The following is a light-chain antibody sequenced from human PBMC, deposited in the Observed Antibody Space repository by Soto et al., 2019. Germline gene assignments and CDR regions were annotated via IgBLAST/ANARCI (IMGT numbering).Light chain of an antibody. V-gene: IGKV3-15*01. CDR2: GAY. CDR3: QQYNNWPRT. Sequence: EIVITQSLATLSVSPGDRATLSCRASQSVSTNLAWYQQKPGQAPRLLIYGAYTRATGIPARFSGSGSGTEFTLTISSLQSEDFALYYRQQYNNWPRTFGQGTKVDIK. CDR1: QSVSTN. J-gene: IGKJ1*01.